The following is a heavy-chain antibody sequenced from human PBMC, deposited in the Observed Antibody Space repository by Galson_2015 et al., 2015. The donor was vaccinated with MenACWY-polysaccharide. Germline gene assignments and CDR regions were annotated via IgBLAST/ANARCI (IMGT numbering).Heavy chain of an antibody. D-gene: IGHD1-1*01. Sequence: SAALSLTCTVSHDSISSSYWSWIRQSAAKGLEYIGRIHATGSTAYNPSFRSRVAMSVDLHRNKLSLRLVSVTASDTAIYFCARRSLDNWYFDLWGRGTLVIVSS. J-gene: IGHJ2*01. CDR2: IHATGST. V-gene: IGHV4-4*07. CDR1: HDSISSSY. CDR3: ARRSLDNWYFDL.